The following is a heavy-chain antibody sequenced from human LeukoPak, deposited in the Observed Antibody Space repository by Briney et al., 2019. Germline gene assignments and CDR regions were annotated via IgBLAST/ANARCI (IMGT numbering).Heavy chain of an antibody. V-gene: IGHV3-23*01. CDR3: AKDRSCTGSSCNVGS. D-gene: IGHD2-2*01. CDR1: GFPFSSYA. J-gene: IGHJ3*01. CDR2: ISGSGGST. Sequence: GGSLRLSCSASGFPFSSYAMHWVRQAPGKGLEYVSAISGSGGSTYYADSVKGRFTISRDNSKNTLFLQMNSLRAEDTAVYYCAKDRSCTGSSCNVGSWGQGTMVTVSS.